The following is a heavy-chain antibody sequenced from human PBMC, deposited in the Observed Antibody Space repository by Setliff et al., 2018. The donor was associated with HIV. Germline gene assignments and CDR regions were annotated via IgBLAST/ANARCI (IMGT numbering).Heavy chain of an antibody. D-gene: IGHD2-21*02. J-gene: IGHJ5*02. CDR2: ISSSSSYI. Sequence: GGSLRLSCAASGFTFSDCSMNWVRQAPGKGLEWVSSISSSSSYIYYAYSVKGRFTISRDNSKNTLYLQMNSLGAEDTAVYYCARQAYCGYDCYLRAWFDPWGQGTLVTVSS. V-gene: IGHV3-21*01. CDR1: GFTFSDCS. CDR3: ARQAYCGYDCYLRAWFDP.